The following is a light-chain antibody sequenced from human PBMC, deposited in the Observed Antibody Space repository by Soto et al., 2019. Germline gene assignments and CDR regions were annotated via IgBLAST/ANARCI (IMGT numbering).Light chain of an antibody. Sequence: QSALTQPASVSGSPGQSITISCTGTSSDVGGYNYVSWYQHHPGKAPKRMIHDVSNRPSGVSNRFSGSKSGNTASLTISGLQTEDEADYYCRSYTRAATYVFGTGTKVTVL. V-gene: IGLV2-14*03. CDR1: SSDVGGYNY. CDR3: RSYTRAATYV. CDR2: DVS. J-gene: IGLJ1*01.